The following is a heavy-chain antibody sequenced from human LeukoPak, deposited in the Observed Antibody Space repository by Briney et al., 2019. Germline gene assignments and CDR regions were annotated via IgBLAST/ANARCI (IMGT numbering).Heavy chain of an antibody. Sequence: PSETLSLTCTVSGGSMSSHYWSWIRQPPGKGLEWLGEINHSGSTNYNPSLKSRVTISVDTSKNQFSLKLSSVTAADTAVYYCARLELLWFGELSFDPWGQGTLVTVSS. CDR3: ARLELLWFGELSFDP. V-gene: IGHV4-34*01. D-gene: IGHD3-10*01. J-gene: IGHJ5*02. CDR2: INHSGST. CDR1: GGSMSSHY.